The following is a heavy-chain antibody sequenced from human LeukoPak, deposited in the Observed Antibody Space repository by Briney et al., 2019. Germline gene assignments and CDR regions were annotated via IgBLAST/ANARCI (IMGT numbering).Heavy chain of an antibody. CDR1: GFTFSSFW. D-gene: IGHD2-2*01. Sequence: PGGSLRLSCAASGFTFSSFWISRVRQAPGKGLEWVANIKRDGSEKQYVDSVKGRFSISRDNAKNSLYLQMNSLRVEDTAVYYCVRWDLRYCSDPSCYIDHYGMDVWGQGTTVTVSS. J-gene: IGHJ6*02. CDR3: VRWDLRYCSDPSCYIDHYGMDV. CDR2: IKRDGSEK. V-gene: IGHV3-7*03.